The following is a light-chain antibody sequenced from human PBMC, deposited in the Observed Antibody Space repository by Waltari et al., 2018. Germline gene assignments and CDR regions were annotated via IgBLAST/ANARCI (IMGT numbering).Light chain of an antibody. CDR2: SAS. J-gene: IGKJ1*01. CDR3: QQYYSTLMWT. CDR1: QSISTY. V-gene: IGKV1-39*01. Sequence: DIQMTQSPSSLSGPVGDRVTITCRASQSISTYLNWYQQKPGKAPKLLISSASSLQSGVPSRFSGSGSGTDFTLTISSLQPEDVAVYYCQQYYSTLMWTFGQGTKVEI.